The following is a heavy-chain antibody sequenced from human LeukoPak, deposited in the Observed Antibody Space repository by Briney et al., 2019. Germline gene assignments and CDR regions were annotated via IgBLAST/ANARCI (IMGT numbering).Heavy chain of an antibody. J-gene: IGHJ5*02. V-gene: IGHV3-23*01. D-gene: IGHD4-17*01. CDR3: AKRGLRGNWFHP. CDR2: INGAGNSS. Sequence: GGSLRLSCAASGFTFNLYAMNWVRQAPGQGLEWASSINGAGNSSYYADSLRGRFTVSRDNSKNTLYLQMNSLRAEDTAVYYCAKRGLRGNWFHPWGQGTLVTVSS. CDR1: GFTFNLYA.